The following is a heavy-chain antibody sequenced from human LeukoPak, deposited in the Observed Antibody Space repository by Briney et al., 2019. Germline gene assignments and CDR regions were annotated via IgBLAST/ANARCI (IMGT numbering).Heavy chain of an antibody. CDR3: ARVNIAVAGDASDV. Sequence: SETLSLTCTVSGGSISSYFWSWIRQPPGKGLEYIGYIYYTGDTNYNPSLKSRVTISLDASKSQFSLKLSSVTAADTAMYYCARVNIAVAGDASDVWGRGTMVTVSS. J-gene: IGHJ3*01. V-gene: IGHV4-59*01. CDR2: IYYTGDT. CDR1: GGSISSYF. D-gene: IGHD6-19*01.